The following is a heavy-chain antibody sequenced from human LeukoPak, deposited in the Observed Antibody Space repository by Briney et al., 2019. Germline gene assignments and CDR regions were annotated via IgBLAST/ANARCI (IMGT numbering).Heavy chain of an antibody. CDR3: ARRGQVAGPPATDY. CDR2: IYYSGST. Sequence: SETLSLTCAVYGGSFSGYYWSWIRQPPGKGLEWIGSIYYSGSTYYNPSLKSRVTISVDTSKNQFSLKLSSVTAADTAVYYCARRGQVAGPPATDYWGQGTLVTVSS. J-gene: IGHJ4*02. V-gene: IGHV4-34*01. D-gene: IGHD6-19*01. CDR1: GGSFSGYY.